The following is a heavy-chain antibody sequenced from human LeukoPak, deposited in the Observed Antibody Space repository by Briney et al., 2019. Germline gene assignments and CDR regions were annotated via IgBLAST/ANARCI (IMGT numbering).Heavy chain of an antibody. J-gene: IGHJ4*02. V-gene: IGHV1-18*01. CDR3: ARGGADKWELISALSY. CDR2: ISANNGNT. D-gene: IGHD1-26*01. Sequence: GASVKVSCKASGYTFTSYGISWVRQAPGQGLEWMGWISANNGNTKYAQKFQGRVTKTTHTSTSTAYIELRSLISDDTAVYYCARGGADKWELISALSYCGQGTLVTVSS. CDR1: GYTFTSYG.